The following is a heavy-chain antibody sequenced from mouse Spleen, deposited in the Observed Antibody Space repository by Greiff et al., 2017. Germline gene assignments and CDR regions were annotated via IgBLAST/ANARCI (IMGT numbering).Heavy chain of an antibody. Sequence: VQLQQPGAELVRPGTSVKLSCKASGYTFTSYWMHWVKQRPGQGLEWIGVIDPSDSYTNYNQKFKGKATLTVDTSSSTAYMQLSSLTSEDSAVYYCAREGYDDAMDYWGQGTSVTVSS. CDR1: GYTFTSYW. D-gene: IGHD2-14*01. CDR2: IDPSDSYT. J-gene: IGHJ4*01. CDR3: AREGYDDAMDY. V-gene: IGHV1-59*01.